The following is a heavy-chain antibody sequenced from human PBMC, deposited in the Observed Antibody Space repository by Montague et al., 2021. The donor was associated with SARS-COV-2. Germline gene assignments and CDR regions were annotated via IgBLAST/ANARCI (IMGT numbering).Heavy chain of an antibody. CDR3: ARRSLGYCSGGSCYSGYDY. CDR2: IYYSGST. D-gene: IGHD2-15*01. CDR1: GGSISSYY. Sequence: SETLSLTCTASGGSISSYYCSWIRQPPGKGLEWIGYIYYSGSTNXNPSLRSRVTISVDTSKNQFSLKLSSVTAADTAVYYCARRSLGYCSGGSCYSGYDYWGQGTLVTVSS. V-gene: IGHV4-59*01. J-gene: IGHJ4*02.